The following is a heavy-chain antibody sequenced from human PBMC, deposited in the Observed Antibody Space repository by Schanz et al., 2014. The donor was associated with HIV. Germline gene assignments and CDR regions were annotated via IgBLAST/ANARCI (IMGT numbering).Heavy chain of an antibody. J-gene: IGHJ6*02. CDR2: ISYDGRNK. V-gene: IGHV3-30*18. D-gene: IGHD3-22*01. CDR1: GFTFSTYG. Sequence: QVQLVESGGGVAQPGRSLRLSCAASGFTFSTYGMHWVRQAPGKGLEWVAVISYDGRNKYYADSVKGRFTISRDNSKNSLSLLIKSLRAEDAAVYYCAKDRNYYESKYRGKGNYYYYYGMDVWGQGTTVTVSS. CDR3: AKDRNYYESKYRGKGNYYYYYGMDV.